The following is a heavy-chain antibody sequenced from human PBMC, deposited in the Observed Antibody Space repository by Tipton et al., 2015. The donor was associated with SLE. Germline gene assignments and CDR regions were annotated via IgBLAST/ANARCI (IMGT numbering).Heavy chain of an antibody. CDR2: INNSGDKT. V-gene: IGHV3-23*01. D-gene: IGHD4-23*01. CDR3: VKDTSGGEGDYFDY. CDR1: GFKFDDYA. J-gene: IGHJ4*02. Sequence: SLRLSCEGSGFKFDDYAMHWVRQAPGKGLEWVSGINNSGDKTYYVDSVKGRFTISRDNSKNAVFLQMNTLRAEDTAVYYCVKDTSGGEGDYFDYWGQGTLVTVSS.